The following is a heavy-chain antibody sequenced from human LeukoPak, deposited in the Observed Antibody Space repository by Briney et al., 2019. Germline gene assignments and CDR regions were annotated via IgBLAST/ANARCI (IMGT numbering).Heavy chain of an antibody. Sequence: GGSLRLSCAASGFSFSIHGMSWVRQAPGKGLEWVSVLYSGGYTYYTDSVKGRFTISRDNAKNSLYLQMDSLRAEDTAVYYCARHSVIRGGDYWGQGTLVTVSS. V-gene: IGHV3-53*01. CDR2: LYSGGYT. CDR3: ARHSVIRGGDY. CDR1: GFSFSIHG. D-gene: IGHD4-23*01. J-gene: IGHJ4*02.